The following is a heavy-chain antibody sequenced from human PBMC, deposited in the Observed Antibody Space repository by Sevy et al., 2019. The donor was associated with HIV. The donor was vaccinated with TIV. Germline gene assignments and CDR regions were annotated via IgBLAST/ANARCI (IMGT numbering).Heavy chain of an antibody. J-gene: IGHJ4*02. V-gene: IGHV3-7*01. CDR1: GFTFSSYW. CDR3: VREGLGGYSHSLDC. CDR2: MNQDGSEK. D-gene: IGHD5-18*01. Sequence: GGSLRLSCAASGFTFSSYWMSWVRQAPGKGLEWVATMNQDGSEKFYVDSVKGRFTISRDNAKNSLYLQMNSLRAEDTAVYYCVREGLGGYSHSLDCWGQGTLVTVSS.